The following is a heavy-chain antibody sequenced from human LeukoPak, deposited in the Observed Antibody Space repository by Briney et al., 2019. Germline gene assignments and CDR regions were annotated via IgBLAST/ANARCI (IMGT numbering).Heavy chain of an antibody. CDR2: INPTGTTT. CDR3: ARDNSVGGIAWWFDP. D-gene: IGHD1-26*01. Sequence: SVKVSCKASGGTFSSYAISWVRQAPGQGLEWVGLINPTGTTTLYAQKFQGRITLTRDMSATTDYMELSSLTSEDTAVYYCARDNSVGGIAWWFDPWGQGTLVTVSS. CDR1: GGTFSSYA. V-gene: IGHV1-69*05. J-gene: IGHJ5*02.